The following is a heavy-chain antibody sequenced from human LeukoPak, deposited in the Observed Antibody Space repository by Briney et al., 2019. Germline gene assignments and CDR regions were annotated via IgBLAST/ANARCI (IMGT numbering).Heavy chain of an antibody. CDR3: ARSYYDSSGHLDY. CDR1: GGTFSSYA. D-gene: IGHD3-22*01. CDR2: IIPILGIA. Sequence: SVKVSCKASGGTFSSYAISWVRQAPGQGLEWMGRIIPILGIANYAQKFQGRVTITADKSTSTAYMELSSLRSEDTAVYYCARSYYDSSGHLDYWGQGTLVTVSS. V-gene: IGHV1-69*04. J-gene: IGHJ4*02.